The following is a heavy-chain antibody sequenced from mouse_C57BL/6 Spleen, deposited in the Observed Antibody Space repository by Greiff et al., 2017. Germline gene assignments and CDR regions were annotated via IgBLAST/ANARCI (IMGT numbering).Heavy chain of an antibody. V-gene: IGHV1-69*01. D-gene: IGHD2-1*01. CDR1: GYTFTSYW. CDR3: ASNYVGAWFAD. Sequence: QVQLQQPGAELVMPGASVKLSCKASGYTFTSYWMHWVKQRPGQGLEWIGEIDPSDSYTNYNQKFKGKSTLTVDKSSSTAYMQLSSLTSEDSAVYYCASNYVGAWFADWGQGTLVTVSA. J-gene: IGHJ3*01. CDR2: IDPSDSYT.